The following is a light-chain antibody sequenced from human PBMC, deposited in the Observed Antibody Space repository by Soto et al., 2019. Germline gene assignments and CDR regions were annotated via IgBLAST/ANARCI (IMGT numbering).Light chain of an antibody. V-gene: IGLV1-40*01. Sequence: QSVLTQPPSVSGAPGQRVTISCTGSSSNIGAGYDVHWYQQLRGTAPKLLIYGNSNRPSVVPDRFSGSKSGTSASLAITWLQAEDEADYYCQSYDSSLSGVVFGGGTKITVL. CDR2: GNS. CDR1: SSNIGAGYD. CDR3: QSYDSSLSGVV. J-gene: IGLJ2*01.